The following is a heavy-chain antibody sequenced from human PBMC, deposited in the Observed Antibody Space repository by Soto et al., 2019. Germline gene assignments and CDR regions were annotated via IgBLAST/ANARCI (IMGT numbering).Heavy chain of an antibody. Sequence: QVQLVQSGVEVKKPGASVKVSCKASGYTFITYGLSWVRQAPGQGLEWMGWISTFNGNTNYAQKFQGRVTITADESTSTAYMELSSLRSEDTAVYYCARGTHQLRGYYYGMDVWGQGTTVTVSS. CDR1: GYTFITYG. J-gene: IGHJ6*02. CDR2: ISTFNGNT. D-gene: IGHD1-1*01. CDR3: ARGTHQLRGYYYGMDV. V-gene: IGHV1-18*01.